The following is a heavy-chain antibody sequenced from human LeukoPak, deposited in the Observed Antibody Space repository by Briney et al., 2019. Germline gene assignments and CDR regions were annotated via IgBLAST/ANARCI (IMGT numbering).Heavy chain of an antibody. CDR3: ATLMAHLDY. J-gene: IGHJ4*02. D-gene: IGHD2-8*01. V-gene: IGHV1-2*02. CDR2: INPNSGDT. Sequence: ASVKVPCKAFGYTFTDYHMHWVRQAPGQGLEWMGWINPNSGDTNYAQKFQGRVAMTRDTTISTAYMELSRLRSDDTAVFYCATLMAHLDYWGQGALVTVSS. CDR1: GYTFTDYH.